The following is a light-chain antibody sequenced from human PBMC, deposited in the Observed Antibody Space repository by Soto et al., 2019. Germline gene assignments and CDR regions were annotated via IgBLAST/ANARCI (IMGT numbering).Light chain of an antibody. J-gene: IGKJ5*01. V-gene: IGKV3-15*01. CDR1: QSMGSN. CDR2: GAS. Sequence: EIVMTQSPASLSVSPGDRATLSCRASQSMGSNLAWYQQKPGQAPRLLIYGASTRATGIPARFSGSGSGTEFTLTISGLQSEDFALYFCQQYNNWPFSFGPGTRLEI. CDR3: QQYNNWPFS.